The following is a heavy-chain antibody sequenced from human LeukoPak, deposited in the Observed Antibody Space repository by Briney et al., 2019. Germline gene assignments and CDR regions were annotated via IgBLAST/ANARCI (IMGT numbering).Heavy chain of an antibody. CDR2: IYYSGNT. Sequence: SETLSLTCTVSGGSISCSSCYWGWIRQPPGRGLEWVASIYYSGNTYYNPSLKSRVTISVDTSKDQFSLKLSSVTAADTAVYYCATLTAAGTVDYWGQGILVTVSS. D-gene: IGHD6-13*01. V-gene: IGHV4-39*01. CDR3: ATLTAAGTVDY. J-gene: IGHJ4*02. CDR1: GGSISCSSCY.